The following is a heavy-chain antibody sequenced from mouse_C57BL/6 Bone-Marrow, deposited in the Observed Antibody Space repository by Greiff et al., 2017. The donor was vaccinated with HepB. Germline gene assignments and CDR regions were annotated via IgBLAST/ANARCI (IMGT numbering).Heavy chain of an antibody. Sequence: EVQLQQSGAELVRPGASVKLSCTASGFNIKDDYMHWVKQRPEQGLEWIGWIDPENGDTEYASKFQGKATITADTSSNTAYLQLSSLTSEDTAVYYCTTCGYYDYYAMDYWGQGTSVTVSS. CDR2: IDPENGDT. CDR3: TTCGYYDYYAMDY. CDR1: GFNIKDDY. J-gene: IGHJ4*01. V-gene: IGHV14-4*01. D-gene: IGHD2-3*01.